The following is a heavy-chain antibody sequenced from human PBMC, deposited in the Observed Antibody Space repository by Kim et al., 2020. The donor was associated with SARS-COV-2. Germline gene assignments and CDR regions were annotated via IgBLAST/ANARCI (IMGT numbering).Heavy chain of an antibody. J-gene: IGHJ5*01. CDR3: AKHAAISAAENNWFDS. V-gene: IGHV5-10-1*01. CDR2: VDPSDSYP. Sequence: GESLKISCKASGYDFSSFWITWLRQVPGKGLECLGRVDPSDSYPNYSPSFQGHVTLSTDRSINTAYLQWNSLKISDTATYYCAKHAAISAAENNWFDSWGQGTLVTVSS. D-gene: IGHD6-13*01. CDR1: GYDFSSFW.